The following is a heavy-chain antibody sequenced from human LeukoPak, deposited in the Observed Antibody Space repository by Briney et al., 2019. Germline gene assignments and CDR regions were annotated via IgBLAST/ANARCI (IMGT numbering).Heavy chain of an antibody. CDR3: ARETMEAFDI. CDR1: RFTFSTYA. D-gene: IGHD1-1*01. V-gene: IGHV3-21*06. CDR2: LGGSSTAI. Sequence: GGSLRLSCAASRFTFSTYAMNQFRQAPGKGPGSVSPLGGSSTAIYYADAVKGRFAISRDNAKTSLSLQMHSLRAEDTPVYYCARETMEAFDIWGQGTMVTGS. J-gene: IGHJ3*02.